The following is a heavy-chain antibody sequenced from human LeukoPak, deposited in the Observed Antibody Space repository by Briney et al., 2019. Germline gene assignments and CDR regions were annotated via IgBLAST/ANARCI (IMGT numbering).Heavy chain of an antibody. J-gene: IGHJ6*02. CDR1: GFTFSSYA. V-gene: IGHV3-30*04. CDR2: ISYDGSNK. D-gene: IGHD5-12*01. CDR3: ARDLGGVATISHYYYYGMDV. Sequence: GGSLRLSCAASGFTFSSYAMHWVRQAPGKGLEWVAVISYDGSNKYYADSVKGRFTISRDNSKNTLYLQMNSLRAEDTAVYYCARDLGGVATISHYYYYGMDVWGQGTTVTVSS.